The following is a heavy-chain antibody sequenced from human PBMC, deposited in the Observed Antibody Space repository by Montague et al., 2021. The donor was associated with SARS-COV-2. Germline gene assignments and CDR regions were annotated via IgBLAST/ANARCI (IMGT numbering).Heavy chain of an antibody. CDR1: GASMSGSY. J-gene: IGHJ4*02. D-gene: IGHD2-2*01. CDR3: VREVRSSAYAMDY. V-gene: IGHV4-59*01. Sequence: SETLSLTCTVSGASMSGSYWGWIRQPPEKGPEWIGNIYPSGSTHYNPSLKSRVTISVDTSKSQFSPRLTSVTAADTGVYYCVREVRSSAYAMDYWGQGTLVTVSS. CDR2: IYPSGST.